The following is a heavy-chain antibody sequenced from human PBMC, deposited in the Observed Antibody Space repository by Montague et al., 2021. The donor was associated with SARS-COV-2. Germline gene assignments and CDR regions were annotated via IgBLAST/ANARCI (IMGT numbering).Heavy chain of an antibody. Sequence: SETLSLTCAVYGGSYSGYYWSWICQPPGKGLEWIGEINHSGSTNYNPSLKSRVTISVDTSKNQFSLKLSYVTAADTAVYYCARGMRRPYYYYYGMDVWGQGTTVTVSS. CDR1: GGSYSGYY. CDR3: ARGMRRPYYYYYGMDV. V-gene: IGHV4-34*01. CDR2: INHSGST. J-gene: IGHJ6*02.